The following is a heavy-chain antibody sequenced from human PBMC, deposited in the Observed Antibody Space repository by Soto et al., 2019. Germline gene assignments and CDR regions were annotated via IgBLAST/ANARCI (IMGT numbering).Heavy chain of an antibody. J-gene: IGHJ4*02. D-gene: IGHD3-22*01. CDR2: IYADDSDT. V-gene: IGHV5-51*01. CDR1: GYSFTNYW. CDR3: ARRHDTGGYVDY. Sequence: GESLKISCKGSGYSFTNYWIGWVRQMPGKGLEWMGIIYADDSDTRYSPSFQGQVTISADKSIGTAYLQWSSLKASDTAMYYCARRHDTGGYVDYWGQGTLVTAPQ.